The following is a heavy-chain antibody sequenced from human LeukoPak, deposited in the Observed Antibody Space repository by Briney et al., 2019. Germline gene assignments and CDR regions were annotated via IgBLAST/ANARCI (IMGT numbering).Heavy chain of an antibody. CDR2: IYSGGST. D-gene: IGHD2-2*01. V-gene: IGHV3-53*01. J-gene: IGHJ4*02. CDR3: SGGCSSTSCPVG. Sequence: GGSLRLSCAASGFTVSSNDMSWVRQAPGKGLEWVSVIYSGGSTYYADSVKGRFTISRDNSKNTLYLQMNSLRAEDTAVYYCSGGCSSTSCPVGWGQGTLVTVSS. CDR1: GFTVSSND.